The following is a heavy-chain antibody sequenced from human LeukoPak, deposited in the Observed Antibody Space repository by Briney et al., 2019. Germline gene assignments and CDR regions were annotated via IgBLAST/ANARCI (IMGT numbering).Heavy chain of an antibody. CDR1: GFTVSSNY. CDR3: ARGSRYSYGGGSFDY. V-gene: IGHV3-66*01. Sequence: GGSLRLSCAASGFTVSSNYMSWVRQAPGKGLERVSVIYSGGSTYYADSVKGRFTISRDNSKNTLYLQMNSLRAEDTAVYYCARGSRYSYGGGSFDYWGQGTLVTVSS. CDR2: IYSGGST. J-gene: IGHJ4*02. D-gene: IGHD5-18*01.